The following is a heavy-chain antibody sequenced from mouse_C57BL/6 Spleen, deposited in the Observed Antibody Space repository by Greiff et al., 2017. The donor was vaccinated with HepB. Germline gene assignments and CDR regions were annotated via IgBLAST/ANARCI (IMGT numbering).Heavy chain of an antibody. J-gene: IGHJ3*01. CDR1: GYSITSGYD. CDR2: ISYSGST. CDR3: ARGPYSYDGEACFAY. V-gene: IGHV3-1*01. D-gene: IGHD2-12*01. Sequence: VQLKESGPGMVKPSQSLSLTCTVTGYSITSGYDWHWIRHFPGNKLEWMGYISYSGSTNYNPSLKSRISITHDTSKNHFFLKLNSVTTEDTATYYCARGPYSYDGEACFAYWGQGTLVTVSA.